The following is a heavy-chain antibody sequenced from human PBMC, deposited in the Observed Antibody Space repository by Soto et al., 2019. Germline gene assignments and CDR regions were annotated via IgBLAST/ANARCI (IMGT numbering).Heavy chain of an antibody. CDR3: ARASGIVVVPFDP. V-gene: IGHV4-31*03. CDR1: GGSISSGGYY. J-gene: IGHJ5*02. D-gene: IGHD3-22*01. Sequence: QVQLQESGPGLVKPSQTLSLTCTVSGGSISSGGYYWSWIRQHPGKGLEWIGYIYYSGSTYYNPSLKRRVTISVDTSKNQFSLKLSSVTAAYTAVYYCARASGIVVVPFDPWGQGTLVTVSS. CDR2: IYYSGST.